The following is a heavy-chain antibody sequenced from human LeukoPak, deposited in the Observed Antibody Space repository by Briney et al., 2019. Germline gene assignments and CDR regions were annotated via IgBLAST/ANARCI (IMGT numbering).Heavy chain of an antibody. CDR1: GFTFSSYW. D-gene: IGHD1-20*01. CDR3: ARDNGYDSNYYYYYMDV. CDR2: IKQDGSEK. Sequence: GGSLRLSGAASGFTFSSYWMSWVRQAPGKGLEWVANIKQDGSEKYYVDSVKGRFTISRDNAKNSLYLQMNSLRAEDTAVYYCARDNGYDSNYYYYYMDVWGKGTTVTVSS. V-gene: IGHV3-7*01. J-gene: IGHJ6*03.